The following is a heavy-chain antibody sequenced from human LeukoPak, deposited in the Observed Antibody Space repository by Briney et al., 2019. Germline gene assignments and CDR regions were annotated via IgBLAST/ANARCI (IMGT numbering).Heavy chain of an antibody. D-gene: IGHD2-2*01. CDR1: GFTFDDYG. CDR3: ASYCSSTSCYGRDV. CDR2: INWNGGST. J-gene: IGHJ6*04. V-gene: IGHV3-20*01. Sequence: GGSLRLSCAASGFTFDDYGMSWVRQAPGKGLEWVSGINWNGGSTGYADSVKGRFTISRDNAKNSLYLQMNSLRAEDTALYHCASYCSSTSCYGRDVWGKGTTVIVSS.